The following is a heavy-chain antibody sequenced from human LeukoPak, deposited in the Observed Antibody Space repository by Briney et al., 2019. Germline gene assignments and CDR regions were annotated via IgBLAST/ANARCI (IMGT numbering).Heavy chain of an antibody. D-gene: IGHD7-27*01. CDR2: ISDSGSST. J-gene: IGHJ4*02. CDR3: ARDLGSWGFDY. V-gene: IGHV3-23*01. Sequence: PGGSLRLSCVASGFTFSTYAMNWVHQAPGKGLEWVSTISDSGSSTYYGDSVKGRFTISRYNSKSTMYLQMNSLRAEDTAVYYCARDLGSWGFDYWGQGTLVTVSS. CDR1: GFTFSTYA.